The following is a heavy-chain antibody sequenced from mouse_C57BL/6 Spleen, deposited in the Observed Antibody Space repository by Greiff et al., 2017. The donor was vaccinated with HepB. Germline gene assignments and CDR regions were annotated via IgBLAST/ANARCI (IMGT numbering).Heavy chain of an antibody. CDR3: ARSSYGSSPWFAY. V-gene: IGHV1-39*01. CDR1: GYSFTDYN. J-gene: IGHJ3*01. CDR2: INPNYGTT. D-gene: IGHD1-1*01. Sequence: VQLQQSGPELVKPGASVKISCKASGYSFTDYNMNWVKQSNGKSLEWIGVINPNYGTTSYNQKFKGKATLTVDQSSSTAYMQLNSLTSEASAVYYGARSSYGSSPWFAYWGQGTLVTVSA.